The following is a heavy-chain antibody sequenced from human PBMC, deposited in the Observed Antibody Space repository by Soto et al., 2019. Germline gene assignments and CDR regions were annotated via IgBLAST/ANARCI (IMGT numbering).Heavy chain of an antibody. J-gene: IGHJ6*02. Sequence: EVQLVESGGGLVQPGGSLRLSCAASGFTFSLYSMSWVRQAPGKGLEWVSYISRSSTGIHYAASVKGRFTISRDAATNSMRLQMHSLRDGDTAVYYCARAVTWGLDVWGQGTTVSISS. CDR3: ARAVTWGLDV. CDR1: GFTFSLYS. D-gene: IGHD3-10*01. CDR2: ISRSSTGI. V-gene: IGHV3-48*02.